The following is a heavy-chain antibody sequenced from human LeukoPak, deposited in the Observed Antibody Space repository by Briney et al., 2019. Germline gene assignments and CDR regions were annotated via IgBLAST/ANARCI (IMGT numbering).Heavy chain of an antibody. D-gene: IGHD3-22*01. CDR2: ISTSGST. CDR1: GASISNYY. Sequence: SETLSFTCTVSGASISNYYWSWIRQPAGKGLEWIGRISTSGSTNYNPSLKSRVTMSVDTSKNQFSLKLSSVTAADTAVYYCTRGSIAYYYMDVWGKGTTVTISS. J-gene: IGHJ6*03. CDR3: TRGSIAYYYMDV. V-gene: IGHV4-4*07.